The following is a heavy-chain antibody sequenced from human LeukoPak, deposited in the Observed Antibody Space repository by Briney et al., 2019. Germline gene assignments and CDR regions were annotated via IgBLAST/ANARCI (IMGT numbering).Heavy chain of an antibody. CDR2: INHSGST. CDR1: GGSFSGYY. Sequence: PSETLSLTCAVYGGSFSGYYWSWIRQPPGKGLEWIGEINHSGSTNYNPSLKSRVTISVDTSKSQFSLKLSSVTAADTAVYYCARGRTAMVRWAYWGQGTLVTVSS. V-gene: IGHV4-34*01. J-gene: IGHJ4*02. D-gene: IGHD5-18*01. CDR3: ARGRTAMVRWAY.